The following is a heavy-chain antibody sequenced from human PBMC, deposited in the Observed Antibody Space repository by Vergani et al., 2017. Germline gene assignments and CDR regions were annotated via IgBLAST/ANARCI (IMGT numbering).Heavy chain of an antibody. D-gene: IGHD3-16*01. J-gene: IGHJ4*02. CDR1: GGTFSSYT. V-gene: IGHV1-69*02. CDR3: AGITFGGANSGSDY. CDR2: IIPILGIA. Sequence: QVQLVQSGAEVKKPGSSVKVSCKASGGTFSSYTISWVRQAPGQGLEWMGRIIPILGIANYAQKFQGRVTITADKSTSTAYMELSSLRSEDTAVYYCAGITFGGANSGSDYWGQGTLVTVSS.